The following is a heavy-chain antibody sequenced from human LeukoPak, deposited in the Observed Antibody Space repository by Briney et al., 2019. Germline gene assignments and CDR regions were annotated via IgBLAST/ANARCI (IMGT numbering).Heavy chain of an antibody. D-gene: IGHD6-13*01. CDR1: GFTFSSYE. J-gene: IGHJ3*02. CDR3: ARDRGSSSLDI. CDR2: INSDGSST. Sequence: GGSLRLSCAASGFTFSSYEMNWVRQAPGKGLVWVSHINSDGSSTTYADSVKGRFTISRDNAKNTLYLQMNSLRAEDTAVYYCARDRGSSSLDIWGQGTMVTVSS. V-gene: IGHV3-74*01.